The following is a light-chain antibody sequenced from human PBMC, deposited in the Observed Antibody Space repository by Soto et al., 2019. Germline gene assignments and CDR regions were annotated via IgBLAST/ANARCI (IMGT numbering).Light chain of an antibody. CDR3: VSYIESSLTHWV. CDR2: EVD. V-gene: IGLV2-14*01. Sequence: QSALTQPASVSGSPGQSITISCTGTYTDVGGYNRVSWYQHHAGKGPKMLIFEVDNRPSGISDRFSGSKSGDTASLTISDLQAEDEDDYYCVSYIESSLTHWVFGGGTKVTVL. J-gene: IGLJ3*02. CDR1: YTDVGGYNR.